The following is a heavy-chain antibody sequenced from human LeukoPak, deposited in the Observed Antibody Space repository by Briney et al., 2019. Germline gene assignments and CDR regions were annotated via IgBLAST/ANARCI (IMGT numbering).Heavy chain of an antibody. CDR1: GFTFSSYG. CDR3: ARDANRLPAWPYYYGSGSYYNLGY. D-gene: IGHD3-10*01. V-gene: IGHV3-30*03. J-gene: IGHJ4*02. CDR2: ISYDGSNK. Sequence: LAGGSLRLSCAASGFTFSSYGMHWVRRAPGKGLEWVAVISYDGSNKYYADSVKGRFTISRDNSKNTLYLQMNGLRAEDTAVYYCARDANRLPAWPYYYGSGSYYNLGYWGQGTLVTVSS.